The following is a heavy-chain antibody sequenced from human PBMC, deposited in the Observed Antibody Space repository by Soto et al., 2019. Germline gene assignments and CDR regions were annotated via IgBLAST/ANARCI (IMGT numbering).Heavy chain of an antibody. CDR2: IIPMFGTA. CDR3: ARVGPAHYYDSSGYYSPLDY. V-gene: IGHV1-69*01. J-gene: IGHJ4*02. Sequence: QVQLVQSGAEVKKPGSSVKVSCKASGDTFSNYAINWVRQAPGQGLEWMGGIIPMFGTANYAQKFKGRVTITAGESTSTVYIELSSLRSEDTAVYYCARVGPAHYYDSSGYYSPLDYWGQGTLVTVSS. D-gene: IGHD3-22*01. CDR1: GDTFSNYA.